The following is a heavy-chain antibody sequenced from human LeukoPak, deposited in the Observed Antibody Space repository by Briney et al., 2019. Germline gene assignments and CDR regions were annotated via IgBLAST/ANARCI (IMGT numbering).Heavy chain of an antibody. Sequence: PSETLSLTCTVSGASISSDYWSWIRQPPGRGLEWIGYIYTGGSTKYNPSLESRVTISRDTSNNQFSLKLSSVTAADTAVYYCARRTDNWFDPWGQGTLVTVSS. V-gene: IGHV4-4*09. CDR2: IYTGGST. CDR1: GASISSDY. D-gene: IGHD1-1*01. J-gene: IGHJ5*02. CDR3: ARRTDNWFDP.